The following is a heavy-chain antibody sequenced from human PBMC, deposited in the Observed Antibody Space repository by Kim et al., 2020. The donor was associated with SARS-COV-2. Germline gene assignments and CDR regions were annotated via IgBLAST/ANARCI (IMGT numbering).Heavy chain of an antibody. D-gene: IGHD3-3*01. CDR1: GFTFSDYV. J-gene: IGHJ3*01. V-gene: IGHV3-23*01. CDR2: ISSSGDDT. CDR3: AKDRIGVHADAFDV. Sequence: GGSLRLSCAVSGFTFSDYVMSWVRQAPGKGLEWVSDISSSGDDTNYADSGKGRFTISRDNSKNTLYLQMNSLRVEDTAVYYCAKDRIGVHADAFDVWGQGTMVTVSS.